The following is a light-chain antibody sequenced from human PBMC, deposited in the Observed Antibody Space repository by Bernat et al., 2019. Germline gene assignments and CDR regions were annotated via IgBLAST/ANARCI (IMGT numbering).Light chain of an antibody. CDR3: QERYNWPPIT. CDR2: EAS. J-gene: IGKJ5*01. CDR1: QNVGTS. V-gene: IGKV3-11*01. Sequence: DIVLTQSPATLSLSPGERATLPCRASQNVGTSLAWYQQIPGQTPRLLIYEASNRATGISARFSGSGSGTDFTLTISSLEPEDFAVYYCQERYNWPPITFGQGTRLEIK.